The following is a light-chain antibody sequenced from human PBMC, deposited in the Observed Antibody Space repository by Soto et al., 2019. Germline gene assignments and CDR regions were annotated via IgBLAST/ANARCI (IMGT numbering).Light chain of an antibody. CDR3: QRYNSYPYT. CDR1: QSINSW. CDR2: KAS. J-gene: IGKJ2*01. Sequence: DIQMTQSPSTLSASVGDRVTITCRASQSINSWLAWYQDKPGKAPNLLIYKASTLASGVPSRFSGSGSGTEFTLTISSLQPDDFATYYCQRYNSYPYTFGQGTKLEIK. V-gene: IGKV1-5*03.